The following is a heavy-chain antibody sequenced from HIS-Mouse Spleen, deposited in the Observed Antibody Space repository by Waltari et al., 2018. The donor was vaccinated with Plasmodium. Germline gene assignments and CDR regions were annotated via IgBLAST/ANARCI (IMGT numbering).Heavy chain of an antibody. Sequence: QVQLVESGGGVVQPGRSLILSWAASGFTFSSYGMHWVRQAPGKGLEWVAVISYDGSNKYYADSVKGRFTISRDNSKNTLYLQMNSLRAEDTAVYYCAKDRRSSSWYVDYWGQGTLVTVSS. CDR3: AKDRRSSSWYVDY. J-gene: IGHJ4*02. CDR2: ISYDGSNK. CDR1: GFTFSSYG. D-gene: IGHD6-13*01. V-gene: IGHV3-30*18.